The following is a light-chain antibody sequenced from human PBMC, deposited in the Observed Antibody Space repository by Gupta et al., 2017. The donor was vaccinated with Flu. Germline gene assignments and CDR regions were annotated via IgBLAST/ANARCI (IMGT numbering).Light chain of an antibody. CDR3: RQDYYYPPT. CDR1: RGIGND. J-gene: IGKJ1*01. Sequence: PSSLSASIGDRVTITCRASRGIGNDLAWYQQKPGKAPRPLIFAASRLQTGVPSRFSGSGSGTDFTLAINSLQPEDFATYYCRQDYYYPPTFGQGTMVEIK. CDR2: AAS. V-gene: IGKV1-6*01.